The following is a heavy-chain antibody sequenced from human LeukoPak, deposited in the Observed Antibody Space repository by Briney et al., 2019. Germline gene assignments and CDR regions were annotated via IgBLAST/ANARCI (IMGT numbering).Heavy chain of an antibody. V-gene: IGHV3-53*01. J-gene: IGHJ4*02. CDR3: ARDSSGYYSNFDY. CDR1: GFTVSSNY. D-gene: IGHD3-22*01. Sequence: GSLRLSCAASGFTVSSNYMSWVRQAPGKGLEWVSVIYSGGSTYYADSVKGRFTISRDNSKNTLYLQMNSLRAEDTAVYYCARDSSGYYSNFDYWGQGTLVTVSS. CDR2: IYSGGST.